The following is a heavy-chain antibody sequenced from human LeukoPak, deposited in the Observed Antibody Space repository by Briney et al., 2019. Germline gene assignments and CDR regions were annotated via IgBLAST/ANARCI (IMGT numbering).Heavy chain of an antibody. V-gene: IGHV3-7*01. D-gene: IGHD3-10*01. CDR1: GFSFTTYW. Sequence: AGGSLRLSCAASGFSFTTYWMSWVRQAPGKGLEWVANIKQDGTEKYYVDSVKGRFTISRDNAKNSLYLQMNSLRVEDTAVYYCAKDYSKTSYYGSGSYYRPNWFDPWGQGTLVTVSS. CDR3: AKDYSKTSYYGSGSYYRPNWFDP. J-gene: IGHJ5*02. CDR2: IKQDGTEK.